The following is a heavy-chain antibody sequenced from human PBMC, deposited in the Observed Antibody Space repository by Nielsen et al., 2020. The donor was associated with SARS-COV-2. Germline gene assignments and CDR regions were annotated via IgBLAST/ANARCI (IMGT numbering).Heavy chain of an antibody. D-gene: IGHD1-26*01. Sequence: GESLKISCAAPGFTFSNAWMSWVRQATGKGLEWVSAIGTAGDTYYPGSVKGRFTISRENAKNSLYLQMNSLRAGDTAVYYCARGEAGSYNYYYYGMDVWGQGTTVTVSS. CDR2: IGTAGDT. CDR3: ARGEAGSYNYYYYGMDV. V-gene: IGHV3-13*04. CDR1: GFTFSNAW. J-gene: IGHJ6*02.